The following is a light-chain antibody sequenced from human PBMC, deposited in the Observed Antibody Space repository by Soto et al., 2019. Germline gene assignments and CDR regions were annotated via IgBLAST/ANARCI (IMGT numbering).Light chain of an antibody. CDR1: QSVSSD. Sequence: EIVLTQSPATLSLSPGERATFSCRASQSVSSDLVWYQQKPGQAPRLLIYDASNRATGIPARFSGSGSGTDFTLTISSLEPEDFAVYYCQQRSNWPPLTFGGGTKVDNK. CDR3: QQRSNWPPLT. J-gene: IGKJ4*01. CDR2: DAS. V-gene: IGKV3-11*01.